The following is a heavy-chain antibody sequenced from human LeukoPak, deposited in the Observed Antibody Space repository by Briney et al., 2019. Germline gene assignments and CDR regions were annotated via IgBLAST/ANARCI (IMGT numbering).Heavy chain of an antibody. J-gene: IGHJ3*02. CDR1: GASISTYF. D-gene: IGHD6-13*01. V-gene: IGHV4-59*08. CDR2: IYSSGST. CDR3: ARQVYRSPYAFDI. Sequence: PSETLSLTCTVSGASISTYFWSWIRQPPGKGLESIGYIYSSGSTNYNPSLKSRVTISVDTAKNQVSLKLSSVTAADTAMYYCARQVYRSPYAFDIWGQGTVVTVSS.